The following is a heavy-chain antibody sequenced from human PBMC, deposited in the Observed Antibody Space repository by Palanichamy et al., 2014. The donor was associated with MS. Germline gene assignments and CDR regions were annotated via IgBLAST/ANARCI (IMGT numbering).Heavy chain of an antibody. D-gene: IGHD2-2*01. CDR2: MNQDGSER. J-gene: IGHJ2*01. CDR1: GFTFSNYW. Sequence: EVQLAESGGGLVQPGGSLRLSCSASGFTFSNYWMNWVRQAPGKGLEWVANMNQDGSERYYVDSVEGRFTISRDNARNSLYLQMNSLRVDDTAVYYCTRASPCSGTLCHRINWYFDLWGRGTLVTVSS. CDR3: TRASPCSGTLCHRINWYFDL. V-gene: IGHV3-7*01.